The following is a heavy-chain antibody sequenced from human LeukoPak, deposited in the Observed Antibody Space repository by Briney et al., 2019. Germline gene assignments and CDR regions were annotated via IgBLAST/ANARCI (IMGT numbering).Heavy chain of an antibody. J-gene: IGHJ3*02. CDR3: ARYEGARSVFDI. D-gene: IGHD1-26*01. CDR1: GFTFSSYG. CDR2: IWYDGSKK. Sequence: GGSLRLSCAASGFTFSSYGMHWVRQAPGKGLERVAVIWYDGSKKNYADSVKGRFTISRDNSKNTLSLQMDSLRAEDTAVYYCARYEGARSVFDIWGQGTMVTASS. V-gene: IGHV3-33*01.